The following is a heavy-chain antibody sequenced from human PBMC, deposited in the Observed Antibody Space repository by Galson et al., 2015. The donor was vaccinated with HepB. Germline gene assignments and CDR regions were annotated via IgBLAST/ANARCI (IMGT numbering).Heavy chain of an antibody. Sequence: SLRLSCAASGFIVDGSGMSWVRQAPGKGLEWVSGISASGGKTYYAGSGEGRFTMFREKSQNTVYLQMNSLRVDDSALYYCTRDSGWESAYWGQGTLVTVSS. V-gene: IGHV3-23*01. CDR2: ISASGGKT. D-gene: IGHD3-10*01. CDR3: TRDSGWESAY. J-gene: IGHJ4*02. CDR1: GFIVDGSG.